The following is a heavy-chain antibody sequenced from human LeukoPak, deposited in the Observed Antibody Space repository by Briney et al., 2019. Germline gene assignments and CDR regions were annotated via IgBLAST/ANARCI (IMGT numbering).Heavy chain of an antibody. J-gene: IGHJ4*02. V-gene: IGHV3-23*01. CDR1: GFTFSSYA. CDR2: ISGSDGTT. D-gene: IGHD6-13*01. CDR3: ARGGPAAGRFDY. Sequence: GGSLRLSCAASGFTFSSYAMSWVRQAPGKGLEWVSAISGSDGTTYYADSVKGRFTISRDNSKNTLYLQMNSLRAEDTAVYYCARGGPAAGRFDYWGQGTLVTVSS.